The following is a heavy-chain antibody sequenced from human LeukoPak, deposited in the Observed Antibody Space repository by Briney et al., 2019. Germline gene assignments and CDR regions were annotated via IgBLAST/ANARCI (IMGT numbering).Heavy chain of an antibody. V-gene: IGHV4-4*02. D-gene: IGHD3-9*01. Sequence: PSETLSLTCAVSGGSISSSNWWSWVRQPPGKGLEWIGAIYHSGSTNYNPSLKSRVTISVDKSKNQFSLKLSSVTAADTAVYYCARVYYDILTGYYLNGNWFDPWGQGTLVTVSS. CDR2: IYHSGST. J-gene: IGHJ5*02. CDR3: ARVYYDILTGYYLNGNWFDP. CDR1: GGSISSSNW.